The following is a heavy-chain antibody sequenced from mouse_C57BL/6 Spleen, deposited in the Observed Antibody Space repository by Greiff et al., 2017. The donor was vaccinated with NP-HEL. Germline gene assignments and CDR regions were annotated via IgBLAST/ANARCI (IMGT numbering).Heavy chain of an antibody. D-gene: IGHD4-1*01. CDR1: GYTLISYW. CDR2: INPSNGGT. J-gene: IGHJ2*01. CDR3: ARSGTRAYFDY. Sequence: VQLQQPGTELVKPGASVKLSCKASGYTLISYWMHWVKQRPGQGLEWIGNINPSNGGTNYNEKFKSKATLTVDKSSSTAYMQLSSLTSEDSAVYYCARSGTRAYFDYWGQGTTLTVSS. V-gene: IGHV1-53*01.